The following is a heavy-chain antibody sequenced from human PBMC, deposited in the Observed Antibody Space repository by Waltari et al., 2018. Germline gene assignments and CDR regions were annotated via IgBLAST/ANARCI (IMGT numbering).Heavy chain of an antibody. CDR3: ARSKGAVAGLFDY. V-gene: IGHV4-59*08. J-gene: IGHJ4*02. Sequence: QVQLQESGPGLVKPSETLSLTCTVSGGSISSYYWSWIRQPPGKGLEWIGYIYYSGSTNYNPSLKSRVTISVDTSKNQFSLKLSSVTAADTAVYYCARSKGAVAGLFDYWGQGTLVTV. CDR2: IYYSGST. CDR1: GGSISSYY. D-gene: IGHD6-19*01.